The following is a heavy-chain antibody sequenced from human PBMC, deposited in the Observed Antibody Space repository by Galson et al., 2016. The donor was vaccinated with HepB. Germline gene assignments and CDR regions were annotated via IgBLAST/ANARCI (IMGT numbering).Heavy chain of an antibody. CDR2: IYYSGSI. CDR1: GGSISSSY. Sequence: ETLSLTCTVSGGSISSSYWSWIRQPPGKGLEWIGSIYYSGSINYNPSLKSRVTISVDTSKNQFSLKLSSVTAADTAVYYCARDLRGYNWFDPWGQGTLATVSS. V-gene: IGHV4-59*01. D-gene: IGHD4-17*01. J-gene: IGHJ5*02. CDR3: ARDLRGYNWFDP.